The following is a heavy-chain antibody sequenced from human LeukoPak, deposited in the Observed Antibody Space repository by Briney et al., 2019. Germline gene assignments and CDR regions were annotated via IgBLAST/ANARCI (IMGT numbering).Heavy chain of an antibody. D-gene: IGHD3-3*01. CDR3: ARESGVYDFWSGYFFTA. J-gene: IGHJ5*02. Sequence: GPVKVSCKASGYTFTSYDINWVRQATGQGLEWMGRINPNSGGTNYAQKFQGRVTMTRDTSISTAYMELSRLRSDDTAVYYCARESGVYDFWSGYFFTAWGQGTLVTVSS. V-gene: IGHV1-2*06. CDR2: INPNSGGT. CDR1: GYTFTSYD.